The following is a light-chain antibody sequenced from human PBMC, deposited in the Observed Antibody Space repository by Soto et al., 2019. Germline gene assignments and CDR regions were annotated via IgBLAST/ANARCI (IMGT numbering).Light chain of an antibody. CDR3: YQYNHWHTCT. CDR1: QSLGSD. V-gene: IGKV3-15*01. J-gene: IGKJ1*01. Sequence: EIVVTQSPATLTLSPGERANLSCRASQSLGSDLAWYQQKPGQAPRLLIFGASARPTGIPARFSGSGSGTEFTLTLSSLQSEDFAVYYCYQYNHWHTCTFGQGTKVDIK. CDR2: GAS.